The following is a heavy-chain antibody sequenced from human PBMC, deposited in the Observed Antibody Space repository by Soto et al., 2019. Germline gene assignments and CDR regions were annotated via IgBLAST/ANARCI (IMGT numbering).Heavy chain of an antibody. CDR3: ARDGDEEANFDP. J-gene: IGHJ5*02. Sequence: QVQLMQSGAEVKKPGASVKVSCKASGYTFTNYGISWVRQAPGQGLEWMGWINGHNGYTNYAQKCQDRVTMATDTSTNTAYMEPRSLRSDDTAIYYCARDGDEEANFDPWGQGTLVTVSS. CDR1: GYTFTNYG. D-gene: IGHD4-17*01. V-gene: IGHV1-18*01. CDR2: INGHNGYT.